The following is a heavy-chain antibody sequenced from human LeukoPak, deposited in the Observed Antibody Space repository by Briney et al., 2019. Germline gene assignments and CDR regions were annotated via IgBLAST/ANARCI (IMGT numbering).Heavy chain of an antibody. J-gene: IGHJ2*01. D-gene: IGHD4-17*01. CDR1: GGSFSGYY. Sequence: SETLSLTCAVYGGSFSGYYWSWIRQPPGKGLEWIGEINHSESTNYNPSLKSRVTISVDTSKNQFSLKLSSVTAADTAVYYCARAPQSDYGTHWYFDLWGRGTLVTVSS. CDR2: INHSEST. CDR3: ARAPQSDYGTHWYFDL. V-gene: IGHV4-34*01.